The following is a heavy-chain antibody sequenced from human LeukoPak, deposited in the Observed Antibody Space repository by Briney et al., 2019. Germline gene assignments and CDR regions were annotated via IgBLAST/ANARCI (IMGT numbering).Heavy chain of an antibody. J-gene: IGHJ4*02. D-gene: IGHD6-6*01. CDR1: GFTFSSYS. CDR3: ARDSTMAARRPFDY. V-gene: IGHV3-21*01. Sequence: KTGGSLRLSCAASGFTFSSYSMNWVRQAPGKGLAWVSSISSSSSYIYYADSVKGRFTISRDNAKNSLYLQMNSLRAEDTAVYYCARDSTMAARRPFDYWGQGTLVTVSS. CDR2: ISSSSSYI.